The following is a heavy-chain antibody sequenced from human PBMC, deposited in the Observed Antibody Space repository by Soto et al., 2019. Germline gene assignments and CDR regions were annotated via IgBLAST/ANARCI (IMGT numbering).Heavy chain of an antibody. D-gene: IGHD4-4*01. CDR1: GVTFNRQD. CDR2: IIPMFGTP. CDR3: ATSEGRDRYSIDY. J-gene: IGHJ4*02. V-gene: IGHV1-69*13. Sequence: SVKVSCKASGVTFNRQDMRWVRQAPGQGLEWMGGIIPMFGTPHYAEKFQDRVTITADESTGTAYLELSSLTSEDTAVYYCATSEGRDRYSIDYWGPGTLVTVSS.